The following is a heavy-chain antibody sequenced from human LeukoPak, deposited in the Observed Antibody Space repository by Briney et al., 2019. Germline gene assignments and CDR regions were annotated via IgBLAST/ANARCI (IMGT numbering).Heavy chain of an antibody. V-gene: IGHV3-30*02. D-gene: IGHD1-26*01. J-gene: IGHJ4*02. CDR2: IRKDGSNQ. Sequence: GGSLRLSCAASGFTLSSYAMSWVRQAPGKGLEWVAFIRKDGSNQFYADSVKGRFTISRDNSKNTVYLQMNSLRPEDTALYHCAKDITESGSYDFDYWGQGILVTVSS. CDR1: GFTLSSYA. CDR3: AKDITESGSYDFDY.